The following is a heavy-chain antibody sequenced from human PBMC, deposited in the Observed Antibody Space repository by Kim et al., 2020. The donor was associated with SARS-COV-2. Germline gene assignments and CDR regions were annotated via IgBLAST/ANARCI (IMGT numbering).Heavy chain of an antibody. CDR3: ARATYSDSLTGYRTWAYGMDV. J-gene: IGHJ6*02. CDR1: KFTFSSYT. Sequence: GGSLRLSCAASKFTFSSYTMNWVRQAPGKGLEWVSSISGSSKDIFYGASVRGRFTVSRDNANNSLYLQMSGLTVEDTAVYFCARATYSDSLTGYRTWAYGMDVWGHGTTVTVSS. CDR2: ISGSSKDI. V-gene: IGHV3-21*06. D-gene: IGHD3-9*01.